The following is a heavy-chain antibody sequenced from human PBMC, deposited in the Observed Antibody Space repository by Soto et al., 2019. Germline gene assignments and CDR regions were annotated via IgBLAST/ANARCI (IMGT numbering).Heavy chain of an antibody. CDR1: GYSFTNYW. D-gene: IGHD6-13*01. CDR2: IHPGDSET. CDR3: ARLESSRLESRYFQH. V-gene: IGHV5-51*03. J-gene: IGHJ1*01. Sequence: EVQLVQSGAEVKKPGESLKITCKGSGYSFTNYWIGWVRQMPGKGLEWMGIIHPGDSETRHSPSFQGQVTISADKSISTAYLQWSSLKASDTAMYYCARLESSRLESRYFQHWGQGTLVTVSS.